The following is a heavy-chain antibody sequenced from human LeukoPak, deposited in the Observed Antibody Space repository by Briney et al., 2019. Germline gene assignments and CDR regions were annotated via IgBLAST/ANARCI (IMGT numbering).Heavy chain of an antibody. CDR3: ARDSGYSSSPLFDY. CDR2: ISXDGSNK. Sequence: PGRSLRLSCAASGFXXSXXGXXWVXXXPGXXXXXVAXISXDGSNKYYADSVKGRFTISRDNSKNTLYLQMNSLRAEDTAVYYCARDSGYSSSPLFDYWGQGTLVTVSS. CDR1: GFXXSXXG. V-gene: IGHV3-30*03. J-gene: IGHJ4*02. D-gene: IGHD6-6*01.